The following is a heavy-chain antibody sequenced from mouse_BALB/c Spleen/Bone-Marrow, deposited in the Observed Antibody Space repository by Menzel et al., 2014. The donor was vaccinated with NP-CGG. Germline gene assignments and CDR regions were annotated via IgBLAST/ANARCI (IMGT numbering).Heavy chain of an antibody. D-gene: IGHD1-1*01. CDR2: INPDSSTI. V-gene: IGHV4-1*02. Sequence: VQLQQSGGGLVQPGGSLKLSCAASGFDFSRYWMSRVRQAPGKGLEWIGEINPDSSTINYTPSLKDKFIISRDNAKNTLYLQMSKVRSEDTALYYCARAYYYGMMDYWGQGTSVTVSS. CDR1: GFDFSRYW. J-gene: IGHJ4*01. CDR3: ARAYYYGMMDY.